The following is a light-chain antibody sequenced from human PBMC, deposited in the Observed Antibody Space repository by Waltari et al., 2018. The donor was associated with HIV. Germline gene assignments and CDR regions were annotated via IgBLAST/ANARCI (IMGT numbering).Light chain of an antibody. CDR1: NSDLGSHY. V-gene: IGLV1-47*01. CDR2: RDS. CDR3: AAWDDSLGGVV. J-gene: IGLJ3*02. Sequence: QSVLTPPPSASGTTGQRVTISRSGTNSDLGSHYAYWYQLLAGTAPKLLVYRDSQRPSGVPDRVSGSKSGTSASLAIGGLRSEDGAEYFCAAWDDSLGGVVFGGGTKLTVL.